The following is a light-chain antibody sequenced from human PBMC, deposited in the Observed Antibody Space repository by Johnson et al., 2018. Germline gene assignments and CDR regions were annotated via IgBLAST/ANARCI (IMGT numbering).Light chain of an antibody. Sequence: QSVLTQPPSVSAAPGQKVTISCSGSSSNIGNNYVSWYKQLPGTAPKLLIYENNKRPSGIPDRFSGSKSGTSATLGITGLQTGDEADYYCGTWDSSLSAGKVFGTVTKVTVL. CDR3: GTWDSSLSAGKV. CDR1: SSNIGNNY. CDR2: ENN. J-gene: IGLJ1*01. V-gene: IGLV1-51*02.